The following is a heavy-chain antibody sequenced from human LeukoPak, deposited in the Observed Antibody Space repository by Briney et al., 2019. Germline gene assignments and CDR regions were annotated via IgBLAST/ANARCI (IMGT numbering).Heavy chain of an antibody. CDR1: GGTFSSYA. J-gene: IGHJ6*03. V-gene: IGHV1-69*05. D-gene: IGHD1-26*01. CDR3: ARGQWALLRPGPDYYYYYYMDV. CDR2: IIPIFGTA. Sequence: SVKVSCKASGGTFSSYAISWVRQAPGQGLEWMGGIIPIFGTANYAQKFQGRVTITTDESTSTAYMELSSLRSEDTAVYYCARGQWALLRPGPDYYYYYYMDVWGKGTTVTVSS.